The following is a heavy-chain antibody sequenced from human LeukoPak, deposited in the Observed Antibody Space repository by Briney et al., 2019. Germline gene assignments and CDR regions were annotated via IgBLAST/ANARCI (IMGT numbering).Heavy chain of an antibody. CDR1: GYSFTSYW. CDR3: ARLPRIRYYYGMDV. V-gene: IGHV5-10-1*01. CDR2: IDPSDSYT. D-gene: IGHD2-15*01. Sequence: GESLKISCKGSGYSFTSYWISWVRQMPGKGLEWMGRIDPSDSYTNYGPSFQGHVTISADKSIGTAYLQWSSLKASDTAMYYCARLPRIRYYYGMDVWGKGTTVTVSS. J-gene: IGHJ6*04.